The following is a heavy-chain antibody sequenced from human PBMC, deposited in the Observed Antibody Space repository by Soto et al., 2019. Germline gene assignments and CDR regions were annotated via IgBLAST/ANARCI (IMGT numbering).Heavy chain of an antibody. CDR1: GGSIRDYY. CDR2: ISYTGRT. V-gene: IGHV4-59*08. CDR3: GTHLLGGIFVIDQ. Sequence: SETLSLTCTVSGGSIRDYYWSWIRQSPGKGLEWIGHISYTGRTTFKPSLQSRATISKDPSKSQVSLELRSVTAADTAVYFCGTHLLGGIFVIDQWGQGTQVTVSS. D-gene: IGHD3-3*01. J-gene: IGHJ4*02.